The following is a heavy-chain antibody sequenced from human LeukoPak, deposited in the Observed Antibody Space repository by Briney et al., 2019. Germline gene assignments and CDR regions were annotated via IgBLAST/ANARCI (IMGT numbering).Heavy chain of an antibody. CDR3: ARSDYVWGSYRCFDY. Sequence: GGSLRLSCVVSGFTFSNYWMTWVRQAPGKGLEWVANIQQDGTEKYYVDSVKGRFTIFRDNAKNSVYLQMNSLRAEDTAVYYCARSDYVWGSYRCFDYWGQGTLVTVS. V-gene: IGHV3-7*01. CDR1: GFTFSNYW. J-gene: IGHJ4*02. D-gene: IGHD3-16*02. CDR2: IQQDGTEK.